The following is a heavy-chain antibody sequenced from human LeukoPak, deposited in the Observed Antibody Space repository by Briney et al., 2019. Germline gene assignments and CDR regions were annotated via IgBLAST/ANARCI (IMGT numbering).Heavy chain of an antibody. CDR1: GGSISSGSYY. Sequence: SETLSLTCTVSGGSISSGSYYWSWIRQPAGKGLEWIGRIYTSGSTNYNPSLKSRVTISVDTSKSQFSLKLSSVTAADTAVYYCARDRGAGTNRYWKAYFDYWGQGTLVTVSS. CDR2: IYTSGST. V-gene: IGHV4-61*02. D-gene: IGHD2-15*01. CDR3: ARDRGAGTNRYWKAYFDY. J-gene: IGHJ4*02.